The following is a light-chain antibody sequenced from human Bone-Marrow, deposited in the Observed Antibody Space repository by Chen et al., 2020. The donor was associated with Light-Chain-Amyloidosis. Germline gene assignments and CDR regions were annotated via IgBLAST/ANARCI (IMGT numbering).Light chain of an antibody. CDR1: ALSKQF. Sequence: YELTQPPSVSVSPGLTARITCSGDALSKQFAFWYPQKPGQAPILLIAKDKERPSGIRERVSGASAARTVTLTISGVQPEDEAYYFCQSTDQSGTAWGFGGGTKLTVL. V-gene: IGLV3-25*03. J-gene: IGLJ3*02. CDR2: KDK. CDR3: QSTDQSGTAWG.